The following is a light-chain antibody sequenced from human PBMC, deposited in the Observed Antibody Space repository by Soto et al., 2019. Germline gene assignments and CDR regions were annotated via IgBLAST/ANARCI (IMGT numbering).Light chain of an antibody. CDR2: DAS. CDR1: QDINKY. Sequence: DIQMAQSPYSLSAPVGHRATITCEASQDINKYLNWYQQKPGKAPKLLIYDASNLETMVPSRFSGSGSGTDFTFTISSLQAEDLAIYYCQQSAILHRTFGQGTKLEIK. V-gene: IGKV1-33*01. CDR3: QQSAILHRT. J-gene: IGKJ2*01.